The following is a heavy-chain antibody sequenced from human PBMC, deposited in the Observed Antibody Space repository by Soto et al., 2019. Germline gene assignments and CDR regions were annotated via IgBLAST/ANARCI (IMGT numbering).Heavy chain of an antibody. CDR2: IDHSGSI. CDR3: ATGGGAAPGT. D-gene: IGHD6-13*01. Sequence: SETLSLTCAVFGGSFSGYYWSWIRQTPGKGLEWIGEIDHSGSIKYNPSLESRVSISLDTSRNQFSLKLSSVTAADSAVFYCATGGGAAPGTWGQGTLVTVSS. CDR1: GGSFSGYY. V-gene: IGHV4-34*01. J-gene: IGHJ4*02.